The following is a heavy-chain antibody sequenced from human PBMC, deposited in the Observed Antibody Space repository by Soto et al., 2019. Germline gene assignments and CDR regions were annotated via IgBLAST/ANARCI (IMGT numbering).Heavy chain of an antibody. D-gene: IGHD5-12*01. Sequence: EVQLVQSGGSVVRPGGSPRLSCTASGFTFDDYGMAWVRQRPGKGLEWVSGVNWNGGNSGYGDSVKGRFIISRDNAKNTLYLQMNSLRAGDTAFYYCARALSGHDHYFDSWGLGTLVTVST. CDR2: VNWNGGNS. V-gene: IGHV3-20*04. J-gene: IGHJ4*02. CDR1: GFTFDDYG. CDR3: ARALSGHDHYFDS.